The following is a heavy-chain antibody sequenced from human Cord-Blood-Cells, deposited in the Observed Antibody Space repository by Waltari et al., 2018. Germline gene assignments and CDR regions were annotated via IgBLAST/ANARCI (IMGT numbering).Heavy chain of an antibody. CDR3: AREGSYGSGSYFDY. CDR2: INHSGST. Sequence: QVQLQQWGAGLLKPSETLSLTCAVYGGSFSGYYWSWICQPPGKGLEWIGEINHSGSTNYNPSLKSRVTISVDTSKNQFSLKLSSVTAADTAVYYCAREGSYGSGSYFDYWGQGTLVTVSS. D-gene: IGHD3-10*01. V-gene: IGHV4-34*01. CDR1: GGSFSGYY. J-gene: IGHJ4*02.